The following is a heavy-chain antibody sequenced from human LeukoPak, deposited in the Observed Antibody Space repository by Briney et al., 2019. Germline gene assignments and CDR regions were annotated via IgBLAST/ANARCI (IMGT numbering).Heavy chain of an antibody. D-gene: IGHD3-22*01. V-gene: IGHV4-39*01. J-gene: IGHJ4*02. CDR3: ARGYYYDSSGYPPDY. CDR1: GGSISSSSYY. Sequence: KPSETLSLTCTVSGGSISSSSYYWGWIRQPPGKGLEWIGSIYYSGSTYYNPSLKSRVTISVDTSKNQFSLKLSSVTAADTAVYYCARGYYYDSSGYPPDYWGQGTLVTVSS. CDR2: IYYSGST.